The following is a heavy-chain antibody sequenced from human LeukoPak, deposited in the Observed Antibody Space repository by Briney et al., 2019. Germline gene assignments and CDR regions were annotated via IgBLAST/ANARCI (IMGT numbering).Heavy chain of an antibody. J-gene: IGHJ4*02. CDR1: GFTFSSYW. CDR3: ARDPYYYGSGSPDY. CDR2: INSDGRSI. V-gene: IGHV3-74*01. Sequence: GGSLRLSCAASGFTFSSYWMYWVRQAPGKGLVWVSRINSDGRSISYADSVKGRFTISRDNAKNTLYLQMNSLRAEDTAVYYCARDPYYYGSGSPDYWGQGTLVTVSP. D-gene: IGHD3-10*01.